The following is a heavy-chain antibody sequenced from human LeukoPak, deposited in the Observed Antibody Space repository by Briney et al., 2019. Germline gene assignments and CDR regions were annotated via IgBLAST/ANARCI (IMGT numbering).Heavy chain of an antibody. Sequence: GGSLRLSCAASGFTFSSYGMHWVRQAPGKGLEWVAVIWYDGSNKYYADSVEGRFTISRDNSKNTLYLQMNSLRAEDTAVYYCARDALDIVVVPAAIWAPHHDAFDIWGQGTMVTVSS. V-gene: IGHV3-33*01. CDR1: GFTFSSYG. CDR2: IWYDGSNK. J-gene: IGHJ3*02. CDR3: ARDALDIVVVPAAIWAPHHDAFDI. D-gene: IGHD2-2*02.